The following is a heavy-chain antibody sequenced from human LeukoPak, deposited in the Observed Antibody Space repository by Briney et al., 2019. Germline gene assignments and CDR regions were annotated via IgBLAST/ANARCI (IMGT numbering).Heavy chain of an antibody. J-gene: IGHJ4*02. CDR3: ARLREIPVFGVVTKSTSYFDY. CDR1: GFIFSSYW. D-gene: IGHD3-3*01. Sequence: GGSLRLSCAASGFIFSSYWMHWVRHAPGKGLAWVSRINTDGSSTSYADSVKGRFTISRDNAKNTLYLQMNSLRAEDTAVYYCARLREIPVFGVVTKSTSYFDYWGQGTLVTVSS. CDR2: INTDGSST. V-gene: IGHV3-74*01.